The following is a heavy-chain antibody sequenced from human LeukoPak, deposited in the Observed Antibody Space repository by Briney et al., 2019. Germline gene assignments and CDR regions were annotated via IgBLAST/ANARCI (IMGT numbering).Heavy chain of an antibody. CDR2: INPNSGGT. Sequence: ASVKVTCKASGYTITGYYMHWVRQAPGQGLEWMGWINPNSGGTNYAQKFQGRVTMTRDTSISTAYMELSRLRSDDTAVYYCAPLWFGELLDFQHWGQGTLVTVSS. D-gene: IGHD3-10*01. V-gene: IGHV1-2*02. J-gene: IGHJ1*01. CDR1: GYTITGYY. CDR3: APLWFGELLDFQH.